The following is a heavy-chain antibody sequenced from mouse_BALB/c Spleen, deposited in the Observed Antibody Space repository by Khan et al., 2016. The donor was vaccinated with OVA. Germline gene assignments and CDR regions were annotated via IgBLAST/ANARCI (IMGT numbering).Heavy chain of an antibody. CDR2: ISTYSGST. D-gene: IGHD2-3*01. V-gene: IGHV1S137*01. J-gene: IGHJ2*01. CDR3: ARPAYDGYYDY. Sequence: QVQLQQPGPELVMPGVSVKISCKGSGYTFTDYAMYWVKQSHAKSLEWIGLISTYSGSTNYNQKFKGKVTMTVDKSSSAAYMELARLTSEDSAIYYCARPAYDGYYDYWGQGTTLTVSS. CDR1: GYTFTDYA.